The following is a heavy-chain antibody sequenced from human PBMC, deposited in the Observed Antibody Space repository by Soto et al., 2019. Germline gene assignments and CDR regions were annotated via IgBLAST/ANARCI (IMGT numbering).Heavy chain of an antibody. Sequence: GASVKVSCKASGYTFSDYYIHWVRQAPGQGLEWMAWINPKTEGTVYAHKFQGWVTVTRDTSVSTAYMELSRLKSDDTAVYYCARVRRLADPQNLLAYWGPGTPDTVSA. D-gene: IGHD3-16*01. J-gene: IGHJ1*01. CDR2: INPKTEGT. CDR3: ARVRRLADPQNLLAY. V-gene: IGHV1-2*04. CDR1: GYTFSDYY.